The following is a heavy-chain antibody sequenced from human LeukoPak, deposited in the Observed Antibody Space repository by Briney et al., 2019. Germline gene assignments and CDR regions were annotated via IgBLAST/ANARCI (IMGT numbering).Heavy chain of an antibody. V-gene: IGHV4-39*07. CDR1: GGSINSTNNY. CDR2: IFYSGST. CDR3: ARAFSSSWPFDY. D-gene: IGHD6-13*01. J-gene: IGHJ4*02. Sequence: PSETLSLTCTVSGGSINSTNNYWGWVRQPPGKGLEWIGTIFYSGSTYYNPSLKSRVTISVDTSKNQFSLKLSSVTAADTAVYYCARAFSSSWPFDYWGQGTLVTVSS.